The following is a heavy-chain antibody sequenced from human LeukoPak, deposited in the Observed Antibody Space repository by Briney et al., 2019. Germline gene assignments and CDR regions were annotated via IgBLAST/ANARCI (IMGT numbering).Heavy chain of an antibody. V-gene: IGHV4-4*02. CDR2: INHSGST. D-gene: IGHD3-10*01. CDR3: ARVIGYYGSGSYLWFDP. J-gene: IGHJ5*02. Sequence: ASETLSLTCAVSSGSMSSSNWWSWVRQPPGQGLGWIGEINHSGSTNYNPSHKSRVTISVDKSKNQFSLKLSSVTAADTAVYYCARVIGYYGSGSYLWFDPWGQGTLVTVSS. CDR1: SGSMSSSNW.